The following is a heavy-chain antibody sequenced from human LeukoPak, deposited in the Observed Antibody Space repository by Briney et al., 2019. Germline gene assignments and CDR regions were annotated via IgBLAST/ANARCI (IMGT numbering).Heavy chain of an antibody. Sequence: GGSLRLSCASSGFIFNDYYMSWVRQAPGQGLEWVSYISYTTSTIYYADSVKGRFTISRDNAKKSLFLQMNSLRADDTAVYYCARGRIAAAGTQWYFDLWGRGTLVTVSS. CDR1: GFIFNDYY. CDR3: ARGRIAAAGTQWYFDL. D-gene: IGHD6-13*01. CDR2: ISYTTSTI. V-gene: IGHV3-11*01. J-gene: IGHJ2*01.